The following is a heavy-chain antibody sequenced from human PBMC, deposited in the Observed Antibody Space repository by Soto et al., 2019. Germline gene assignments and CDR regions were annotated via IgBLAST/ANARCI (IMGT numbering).Heavy chain of an antibody. D-gene: IGHD3-16*01. CDR3: ARDPSNGNMHVSYCDF. Sequence: EVQLVASGGGLVQPGGSLRLSCAASGFTFSNFAMNWVRRAPGKGPEWVSYLSGSSRAINYADSVKGRFIVSRENAKNSLFLQMHSLRDEVTAVYYCARDPSNGNMHVSYCDFWGQGTLVTVSS. J-gene: IGHJ4*02. V-gene: IGHV3-48*02. CDR1: GFTFSNFA. CDR2: LSGSSRAI.